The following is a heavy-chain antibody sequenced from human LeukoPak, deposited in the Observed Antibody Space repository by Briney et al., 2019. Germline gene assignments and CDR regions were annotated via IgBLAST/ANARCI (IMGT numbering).Heavy chain of an antibody. CDR1: GGSISSYY. V-gene: IGHV3-74*01. J-gene: IGHJ6*02. CDR3: GRDRSYGMDV. D-gene: IGHD2-21*01. CDR2: IKSDGTTT. Sequence: LSLTCTVSGGSISSYYWSWIRRPPGKGLEWVSHIKSDGTTTSHADSVKDRFTISRDNAKNTVYLQMNSLRAEDTAVYYCGRDRSYGMDVWGQGTTVTVSS.